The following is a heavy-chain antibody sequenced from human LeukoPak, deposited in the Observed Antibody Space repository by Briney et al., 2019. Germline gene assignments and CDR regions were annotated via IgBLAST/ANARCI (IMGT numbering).Heavy chain of an antibody. D-gene: IGHD4-17*01. V-gene: IGHV3-53*01. CDR2: IYSGGST. J-gene: IGHJ1*01. CDR3: ARGGTDGDYVYFQH. CDR1: GFTVSSNY. Sequence: GGSLRLSCAASGFTVSSNYMSWVRQAPGKGLEWVSVIYSGGSTYYADSVKGRFTISRDNSKNTLYLQMNSLRAEDTAVYYCARGGTDGDYVYFQHWGQGTLVTVSS.